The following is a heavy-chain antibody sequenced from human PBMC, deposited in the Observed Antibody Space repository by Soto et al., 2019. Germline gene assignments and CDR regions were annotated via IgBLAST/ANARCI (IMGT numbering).Heavy chain of an antibody. V-gene: IGHV1-18*01. CDR3: ARDAWQQCPGDY. J-gene: IGHJ4*02. CDR1: GYTFASHS. D-gene: IGHD2-2*01. Sequence: QVQLVQSGAEVKKPGASVKVSCKGSGYTFASHSISWVRQAPGQGLEWMGWISADNSNRNYAEKFQGRVTMTTDTSTSTAYLEVRSLRSDDTAVYYCARDAWQQCPGDYWGQGTLVTVSS. CDR2: ISADNSNR.